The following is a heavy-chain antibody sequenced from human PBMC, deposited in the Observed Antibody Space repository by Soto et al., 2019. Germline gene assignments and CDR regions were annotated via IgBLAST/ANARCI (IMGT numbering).Heavy chain of an antibody. CDR2: INHSGST. CDR1: GGSFSGYY. V-gene: IGHV4-34*01. D-gene: IGHD3-3*01. CDR3: ARAEISDFWSGYYTPTDYYYYGMDV. J-gene: IGHJ6*02. Sequence: SETLSLTCAVYGGSFSGYYWSWIRQPPGKGLEWIGEINHSGSTNYNPSLKSRVTISVDTSKNQFSLKLSSLRSEDTAVYYCARAEISDFWSGYYTPTDYYYYGMDVWGQGTTVTVSS.